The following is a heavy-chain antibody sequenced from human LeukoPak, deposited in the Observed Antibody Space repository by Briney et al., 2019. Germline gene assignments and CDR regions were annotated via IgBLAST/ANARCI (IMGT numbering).Heavy chain of an antibody. CDR3: ARDLLVRGAVSSY. Sequence: WASVKVSCKTSGYTFSMYGITWVRQAPGQGLEWMGWIRTHSGDTKYAESLQDRVTMTTDTATSTVYMELRSLTSDDTAVYYCARDLLVRGAVSSYWGQGTLVTVSS. J-gene: IGHJ4*02. V-gene: IGHV1-18*01. D-gene: IGHD3-10*01. CDR2: IRTHSGDT. CDR1: GYTFSMYG.